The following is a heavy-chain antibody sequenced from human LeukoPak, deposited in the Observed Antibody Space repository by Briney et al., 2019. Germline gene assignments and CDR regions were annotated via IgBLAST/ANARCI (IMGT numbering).Heavy chain of an antibody. CDR2: IYHSGTT. CDR1: GYSISNDYY. J-gene: IGHJ4*02. CDR3: ARSSSGYSDY. V-gene: IGHV4-38-2*01. Sequence: PSETLSLTCAVSGYSISNDYYWAWIRQPPGRGLEWIGNIYHSGTTHYTPSLKSRVTISVDTSKNQFSLKLNSVTAADTAVYFCARSSSGYSDYWGQGILVSVSS. D-gene: IGHD2-15*01.